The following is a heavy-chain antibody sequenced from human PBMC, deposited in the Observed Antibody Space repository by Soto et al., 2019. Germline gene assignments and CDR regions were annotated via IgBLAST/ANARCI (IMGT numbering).Heavy chain of an antibody. J-gene: IGHJ3*02. Sequence: GGSLRLSCAASGFTFSSYAMSWVRQAPGKGLEWVSAISGSGGSTYYADSVKGRFTISRDNSKNTLYLQMNSLRAEDTAVYYCEKIPTVTGIGSAFDIWGQGTMVTVSS. CDR2: ISGSGGST. CDR3: EKIPTVTGIGSAFDI. V-gene: IGHV3-23*01. CDR1: GFTFSSYA. D-gene: IGHD4-17*01.